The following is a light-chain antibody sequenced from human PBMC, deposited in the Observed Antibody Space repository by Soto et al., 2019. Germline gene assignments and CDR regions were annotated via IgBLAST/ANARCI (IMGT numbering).Light chain of an antibody. CDR3: QQYNTYST. J-gene: IGKJ1*01. CDR1: QAIRND. V-gene: IGKV1-6*01. CDR2: AAS. Sequence: AIQMTQSPSSLSASVGDRITITCRSSQAIRNDLGWYQVKPGKAPKLLIYAASNLQSGVPSRFSGSGSGTDFTLTISSLQPEDFATYYCQQYNTYSTFGQGTKVDIK.